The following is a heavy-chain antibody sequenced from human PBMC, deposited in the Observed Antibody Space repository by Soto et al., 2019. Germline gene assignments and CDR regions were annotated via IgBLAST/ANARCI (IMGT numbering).Heavy chain of an antibody. Sequence: PSETLSLTCTVSGGSINNRSYFWGWIRQPPGKGLEWIGSVSYNVRTYYNPSLKSRLTMSVDTSKNQFFLKLSSVTAADTAVYYCARQAVDEGYSSGWYFDYWGQGTLVTAPQ. CDR1: GGSINNRSYF. CDR2: VSYNVRT. J-gene: IGHJ4*02. D-gene: IGHD6-19*01. CDR3: ARQAVDEGYSSGWYFDY. V-gene: IGHV4-39*01.